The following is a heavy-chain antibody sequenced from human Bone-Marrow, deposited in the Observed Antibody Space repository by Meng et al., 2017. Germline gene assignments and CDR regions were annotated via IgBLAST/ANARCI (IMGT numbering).Heavy chain of an antibody. Sequence: SGFMFSDHYMDWDRQAPGKGLVWVSCINNDGSGTGYADSVKGRFTISRDNAKNTLYLQMNGLRAEDTAVYYCVRDVHHPWFSWGQGTLVTVSS. J-gene: IGHJ5*02. CDR2: INNDGSGT. D-gene: IGHD3-10*01. CDR3: VRDVHHPWFS. V-gene: IGHV3-74*01. CDR1: GFMFSDHY.